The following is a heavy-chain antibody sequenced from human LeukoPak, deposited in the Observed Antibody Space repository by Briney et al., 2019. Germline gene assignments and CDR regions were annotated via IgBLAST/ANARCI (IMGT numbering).Heavy chain of an antibody. V-gene: IGHV3-9*01. CDR3: AKDGSGGSLDY. D-gene: IGHD2-15*01. CDR1: GFTFDDYA. Sequence: GGSLRLPCAASGFTFDDYAMHWVRQAPGKGLEWVSGISWNSGSIGYADSVKGRFTISRDNAKNSLYLQMNSLRAEDTALYYCAKDGSGGSLDYWGQGTLVTVSS. CDR2: ISWNSGSI. J-gene: IGHJ4*02.